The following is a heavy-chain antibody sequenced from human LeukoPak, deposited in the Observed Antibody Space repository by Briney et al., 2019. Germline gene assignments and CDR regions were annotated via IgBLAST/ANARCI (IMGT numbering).Heavy chain of an antibody. J-gene: IGHJ6*03. Sequence: GGSLRLSCAASGFTVSSNYMSWVRQAPGKGLEWVSVIYSGGSTYYADSVKGRFTISRDNSKNTLYLQMNSLRAEDTAVYYCAKVMITFGGVIVPPYYYYMDVWGKGTTVTISS. CDR1: GFTVSSNY. V-gene: IGHV3-53*01. CDR2: IYSGGST. CDR3: AKVMITFGGVIVPPYYYYMDV. D-gene: IGHD3-16*02.